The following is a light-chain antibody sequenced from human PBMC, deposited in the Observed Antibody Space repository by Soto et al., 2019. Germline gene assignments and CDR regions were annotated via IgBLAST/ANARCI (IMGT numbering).Light chain of an antibody. CDR2: DVS. CDR3: CSYAGSYTHYV. J-gene: IGLJ1*01. V-gene: IGLV2-11*01. Sequence: QSALTQPRAVSGSPGQSITISCTGTSSDVGGYNYVSWYRQHPGKAPKLMIYDVSKRPSGVPDRFSGSKSGNTASLTISGLQAEDDADYYCCSYAGSYTHYVFGTGTKVTGL. CDR1: SSDVGGYNY.